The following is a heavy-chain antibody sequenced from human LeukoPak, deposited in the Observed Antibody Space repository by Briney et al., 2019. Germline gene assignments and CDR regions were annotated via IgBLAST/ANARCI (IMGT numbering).Heavy chain of an antibody. V-gene: IGHV4-39*07. CDR2: IYYSGST. Sequence: SETLSLTCTVSGDSVSNYNYYWGWIRQPPGKGLEWIGSIYYSGSTYYNPSLKSRVTISVDTSQNQFSLKLSSVTAADTAVYYCAREGLVSMKISYFDYWGQGVLVTVSS. D-gene: IGHD2/OR15-2a*01. CDR3: AREGLVSMKISYFDY. CDR1: GDSVSNYNYY. J-gene: IGHJ4*02.